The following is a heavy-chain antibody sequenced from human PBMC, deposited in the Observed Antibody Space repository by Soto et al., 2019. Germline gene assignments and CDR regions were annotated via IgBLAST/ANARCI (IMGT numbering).Heavy chain of an antibody. D-gene: IGHD3-10*01. Sequence: CLKISRKGSGYSVTSYWIAWVRQMPGKNLEWMGIIYPGDSDTRYSPSFQGQVTISADKSISTAYLQWSSLKASDTAMYYCAGGGVRGVIARTRDYYGMDVWGQGTTVPVSS. V-gene: IGHV5-51*01. J-gene: IGHJ6*02. CDR2: IYPGDSDT. CDR1: GYSVTSYW. CDR3: AGGGVRGVIARTRDYYGMDV.